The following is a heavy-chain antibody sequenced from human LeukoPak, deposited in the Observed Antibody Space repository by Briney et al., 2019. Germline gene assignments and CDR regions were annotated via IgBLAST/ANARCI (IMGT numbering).Heavy chain of an antibody. CDR1: GFTFNTYS. CDR3: ARDEAPRPSNWYFDL. CDR2: ITNTSSTM. J-gene: IGHJ2*01. D-gene: IGHD6-6*01. V-gene: IGHV3-48*01. Sequence: GGSLRLSCAASGFTFNTYSMNWVRQAPGKGLEWVSYITNTSSTMFYAVSVKGRFTISRDNAKNSLYLQMDSLRVEDTAVYYCARDEAPRPSNWYFDLWGRGTLVTVSS.